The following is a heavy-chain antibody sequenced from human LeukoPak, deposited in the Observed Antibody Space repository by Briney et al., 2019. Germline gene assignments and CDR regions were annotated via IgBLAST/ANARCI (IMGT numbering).Heavy chain of an antibody. V-gene: IGHV3-74*01. CDR1: GFTFSSYW. CDR2: INTDGYSI. Sequence: GGSLRLSCAASGFTFSSYWMHWVRQAPGKGLVWVSRINTDGYSIGYADSVKGRFTISRDNAKNTLYLQMNSLRAEDTAVYYCAKDSHTGIVGARARGLPGDKPHLDAFDIWGQGTMVTVSS. CDR3: AKDSHTGIVGARARGLPGDKPHLDAFDI. D-gene: IGHD1-26*01. J-gene: IGHJ3*02.